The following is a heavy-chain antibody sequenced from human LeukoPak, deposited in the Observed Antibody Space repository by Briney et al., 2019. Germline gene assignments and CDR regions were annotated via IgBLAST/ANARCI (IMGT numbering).Heavy chain of an antibody. CDR3: ARSYDWGYFDY. CDR2: INHSGRT. J-gene: IGHJ4*02. D-gene: IGHD3-10*01. Sequence: PSETLSLTCAVYGGSFSGYYWNWIRQPPGKGLEWIGEINHSGRTNYNPSLKSRVTISVDTSKKQFSLKLSSVTAADTAVYYCARSYDWGYFDYWGQGTLVTVSS. CDR1: GGSFSGYY. V-gene: IGHV4-34*01.